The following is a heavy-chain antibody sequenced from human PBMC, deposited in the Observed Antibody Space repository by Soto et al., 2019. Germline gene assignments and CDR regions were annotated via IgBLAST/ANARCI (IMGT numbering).Heavy chain of an antibody. Sequence: QVQLVQSGAEVKKPGSSVKVSCKASGGSLSNYGISWVRQAPGQGLEWMGAIIPVFGTPNYAQKFQDSVTITADESTNTVYMEVRSLTSEDTAVYYCARGDATKIVVTTYYAMDVWGQGTTVTVSS. J-gene: IGHJ6*02. CDR3: ARGDATKIVVTTYYAMDV. V-gene: IGHV1-69*12. D-gene: IGHD3-22*01. CDR1: GGSLSNYG. CDR2: IIPVFGTP.